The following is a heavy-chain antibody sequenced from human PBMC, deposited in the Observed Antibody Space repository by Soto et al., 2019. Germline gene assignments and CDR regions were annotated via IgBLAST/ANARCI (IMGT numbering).Heavy chain of an antibody. CDR1: GGSISSYY. V-gene: IGHV4-59*01. Sequence: QVQLQESGPGLVKPSETLSLTCTVSGGSISSYYWNWIRQSPGKGLEWIGFIYYTGTTNYNTSLKSRVTISTDTSKNQFSLKLSSVTAADTAVYYCASRTVQGYYCMDVWGHGTTVTVSS. CDR3: ASRTVQGYYCMDV. J-gene: IGHJ6*02. CDR2: IYYTGTT. D-gene: IGHD1-1*01.